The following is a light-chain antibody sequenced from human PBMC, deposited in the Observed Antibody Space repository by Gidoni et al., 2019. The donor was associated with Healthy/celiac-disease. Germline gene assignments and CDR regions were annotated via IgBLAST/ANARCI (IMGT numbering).Light chain of an antibody. CDR2: DAS. CDR3: QQRSNWPAIT. CDR1: QSVSSY. V-gene: IGKV3-11*01. J-gene: IGKJ5*01. Sequence: EIVLPPSPATLSLSPGERATLSCRASQSVSSYLAWYQQKPGQAPRLLIYDASNRATGIPARFSGSGSGTDFTLTISSLEPEDFAVYYCQQRSNWPAITFXXXTRLEIK.